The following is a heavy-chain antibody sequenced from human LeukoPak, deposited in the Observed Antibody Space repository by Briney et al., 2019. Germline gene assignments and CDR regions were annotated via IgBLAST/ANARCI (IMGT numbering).Heavy chain of an antibody. CDR3: ARGFSLGD. J-gene: IGHJ4*02. CDR2: IWYDGSNK. Sequence: GGSLRLSCAASGFTFSSYGMHWVRQSPGKGLEWVAVIWYDGSNKNYADSVKGRSTISRDNSKNTLYLQMNSLRAEDTAVYYCARGFSLGDWGQGTLVTVSS. CDR1: GFTFSSYG. V-gene: IGHV3-33*01. D-gene: IGHD3-3*01.